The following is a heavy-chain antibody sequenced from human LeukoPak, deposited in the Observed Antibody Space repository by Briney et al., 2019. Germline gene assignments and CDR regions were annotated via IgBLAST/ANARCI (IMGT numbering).Heavy chain of an antibody. CDR2: IYHSGST. J-gene: IGHJ4*02. CDR3: AREVRVTMVRGVIRYFDY. Sequence: SETLSLTCTVSGGSISSGGYYWSWIRQHPGKGLEWIGYIYHSGSTYYNPSLKSRVTISVDRSKNQFSLKLSSVTAADTAVYYCAREVRVTMVRGVIRYFDYWGQGTLVTVSS. CDR1: GGSISSGGYY. V-gene: IGHV4-30-2*01. D-gene: IGHD3-10*01.